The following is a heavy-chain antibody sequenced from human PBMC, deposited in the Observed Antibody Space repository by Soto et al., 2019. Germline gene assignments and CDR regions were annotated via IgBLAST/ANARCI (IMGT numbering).Heavy chain of an antibody. CDR3: ATVTEYYDILTGYYTQYYFDY. CDR2: IYYSGST. D-gene: IGHD3-9*01. CDR1: GGSISSGGYY. Sequence: SETLSLTCTVSGGSISSGGYYWSWIRQHPGKGLEWIGYIYYSGSTYYNPSLKSRVTISVDTSKNQFSLKLSSVTAADTAVYYCATVTEYYDILTGYYTQYYFDYWGQGTLVTVSS. V-gene: IGHV4-31*03. J-gene: IGHJ4*02.